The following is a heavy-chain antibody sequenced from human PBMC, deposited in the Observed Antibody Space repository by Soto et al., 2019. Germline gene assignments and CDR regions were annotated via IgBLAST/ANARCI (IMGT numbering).Heavy chain of an antibody. CDR3: ARDLQFRNWFDS. CDR1: GYTFSRYS. V-gene: IGHV1-3*01. D-gene: IGHD6-19*01. J-gene: IGHJ5*01. Sequence: ASVKVSCKASGYTFSRYSIHWVRQAPGQRLEWMGWINAGNGNTKYSQKFEGRVTLTTDTSANTVYMELSSLRFEDTALYYCARDLQFRNWFDSWGQGTLVTVS. CDR2: INAGNGNT.